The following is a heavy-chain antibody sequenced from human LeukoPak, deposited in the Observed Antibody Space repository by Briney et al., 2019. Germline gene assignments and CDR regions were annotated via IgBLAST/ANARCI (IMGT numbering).Heavy chain of an antibody. J-gene: IGHJ4*02. D-gene: IGHD2-2*01. V-gene: IGHV3-21*01. CDR2: ISSSSSYI. Sequence: GGSLRLSCAASGFTFSSYSMNWVRQAPGKGLEWVSSISSSSSYIYYADSVKGRFTISRDNAKNSLYLQMNSLRAEATAVYYCARFRGDCTSCYAFDYWGQGTLVTVSS. CDR3: ARFRGDCTSCYAFDY. CDR1: GFTFSSYS.